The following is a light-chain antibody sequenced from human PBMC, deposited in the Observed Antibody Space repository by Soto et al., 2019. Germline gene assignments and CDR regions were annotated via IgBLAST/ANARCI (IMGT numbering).Light chain of an antibody. CDR3: TSYTGSSTLVV. V-gene: IGLV2-14*01. CDR2: EVN. Sequence: QSALTQPASVSGSPGQSITISCTGTSSDVGTYNYVSWYQQHPGKAPKLLIFEVNNRPSGVSNRFSGSKSDNTASLTISGLQAEDEADYYCTSYTGSSTLVVFGGGTKLTVL. J-gene: IGLJ2*01. CDR1: SSDVGTYNY.